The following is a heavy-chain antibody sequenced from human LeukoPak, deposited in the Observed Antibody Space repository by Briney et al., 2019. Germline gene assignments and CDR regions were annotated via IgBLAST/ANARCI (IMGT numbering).Heavy chain of an antibody. CDR1: GYTFTSYG. D-gene: IGHD6-19*01. Sequence: GASVKVSCKASGYTFTSYGISWVRQAPGQGLEWMGWISAYNGNTNYAQKLQGRVTMTTDTSTSTAYMELRSLRSDDTAVYYCARASGIAVAGDLLDYWGQGTLVTVSS. CDR2: ISAYNGNT. CDR3: ARASGIAVAGDLLDY. J-gene: IGHJ4*02. V-gene: IGHV1-18*01.